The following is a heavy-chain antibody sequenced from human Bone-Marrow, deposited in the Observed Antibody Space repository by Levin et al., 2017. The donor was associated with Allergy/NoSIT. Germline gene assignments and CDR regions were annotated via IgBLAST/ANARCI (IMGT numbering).Heavy chain of an antibody. CDR3: ATSGRLWFGESPLDGY. J-gene: IGHJ4*02. CDR1: GYTLTELS. CDR2: FDPEDGET. Sequence: PGASVKVSCKVSGYTLTELSMHWVRQAPGKGLEWMGGFDPEDGETIYAQKFQGRVTMTEDTSTDTAYMELSSLRSEDTAVYYCATSGRLWFGESPLDGYWGQGTLVTVSS. D-gene: IGHD3-10*01. V-gene: IGHV1-24*01.